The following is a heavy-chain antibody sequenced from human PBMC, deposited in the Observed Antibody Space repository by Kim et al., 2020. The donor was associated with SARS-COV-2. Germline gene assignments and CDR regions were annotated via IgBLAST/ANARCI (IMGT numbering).Heavy chain of an antibody. V-gene: IGHV3-23*01. Sequence: GGSLRLSCAASGFTFSSYAMSWVRQAPGKGLEWVSAISGSGGSTYYADSVKGRFTISRDNSKNTLYLQMNSLRAEDTAVYYCAKEVSTMVRGVPLYFDLWGRGTLVTVSS. CDR1: GFTFSSYA. CDR2: ISGSGGST. CDR3: AKEVSTMVRGVPLYFDL. D-gene: IGHD3-10*01. J-gene: IGHJ2*01.